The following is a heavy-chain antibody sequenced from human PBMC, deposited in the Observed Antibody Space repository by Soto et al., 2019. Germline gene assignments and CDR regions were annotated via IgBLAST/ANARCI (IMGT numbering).Heavy chain of an antibody. D-gene: IGHD2-15*01. Sequence: ASVKVSCKVSGHTFTEISIHWVRQAPGKGLEWMGGSDPEDGERIYAQTLQGRVTMTEDASTGTAYMELSSLRSEDTAVYYCATGIIMVVATDDTFDIWGQGTMVTVSS. CDR2: SDPEDGER. J-gene: IGHJ3*02. CDR3: ATGIIMVVATDDTFDI. V-gene: IGHV1-24*01. CDR1: GHTFTEIS.